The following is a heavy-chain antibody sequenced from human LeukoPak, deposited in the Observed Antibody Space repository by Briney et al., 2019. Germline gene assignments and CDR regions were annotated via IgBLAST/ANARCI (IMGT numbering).Heavy chain of an antibody. Sequence: SETLSLTCTVSGGSISSSSYYWGWIRQPPGKGLEWIGSIYYSGSTYYNPSLKSRVTISVDTSKNQLSLTLSSVTAADTAVYSCVRHHTYYGNFDYWGQGTLVTVSS. J-gene: IGHJ4*02. V-gene: IGHV4-39*01. CDR2: IYYSGST. CDR3: VRHHTYYGNFDY. D-gene: IGHD4-17*01. CDR1: GGSISSSSYY.